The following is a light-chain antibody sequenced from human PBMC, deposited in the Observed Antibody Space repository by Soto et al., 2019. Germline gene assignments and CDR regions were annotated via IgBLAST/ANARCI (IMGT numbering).Light chain of an antibody. CDR2: SGY. J-gene: IGKJ1*01. Sequence: FVVTQSPDTLSLSPGETATLSCRASQSVSSSVAWYQHKPGQSPRLVVYSGYKRSPGIPARFSGGGSGTDFTLTISSLESDDFAIYYCQQRYSWLRVFGPGTKVDIK. CDR1: QSVSSS. V-gene: IGKV3-11*01. CDR3: QQRYSWLRV.